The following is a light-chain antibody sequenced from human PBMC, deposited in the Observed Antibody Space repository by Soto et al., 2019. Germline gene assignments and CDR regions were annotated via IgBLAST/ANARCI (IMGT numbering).Light chain of an antibody. CDR3: QQRSNWPRT. V-gene: IGKV3-11*01. CDR1: QSVDSY. CDR2: DAS. Sequence: EIVLTQSPATLSLSPGERATLSCRASQSVDSYLAWYQQKPGQAPSLLIYDASNRATGIPARFSGSGSGTDFTLTIISLEPEDFAVYYCQQRSNWPRTFGQGTKLEIK. J-gene: IGKJ2*01.